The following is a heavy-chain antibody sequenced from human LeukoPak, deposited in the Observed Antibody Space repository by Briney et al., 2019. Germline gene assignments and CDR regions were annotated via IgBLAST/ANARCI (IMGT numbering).Heavy chain of an antibody. CDR1: GDTVSGNSAA. Sequence: SQTLSLTCALSGDTVSGNSAAWNWIRQSPSRGLEWLGRTYYRSKWYNDYAVSVKSRITINPDTSKNQFSLQLNSVTPEDTAVYYCARAGGDSWYFDYWGQGTLVTVSS. CDR3: ARAGGDSWYFDY. CDR2: TYYRSKWYN. J-gene: IGHJ4*02. V-gene: IGHV6-1*01. D-gene: IGHD2-21*02.